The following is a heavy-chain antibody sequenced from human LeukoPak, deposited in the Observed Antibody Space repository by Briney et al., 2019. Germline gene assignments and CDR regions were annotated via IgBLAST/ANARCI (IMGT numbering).Heavy chain of an antibody. CDR3: ATDYGDYESGY. Sequence: ASVKVSCKASGYTFTDYYMHWVRPAPGQGVEWMGWINPNSGGTDYAQKFQGRVTMTRDTSISTAYMELSRLRSDDAAVYYCATDYGDYESGYWGQGTLVTVSS. J-gene: IGHJ4*02. CDR2: INPNSGGT. CDR1: GYTFTDYY. D-gene: IGHD4-17*01. V-gene: IGHV1-2*02.